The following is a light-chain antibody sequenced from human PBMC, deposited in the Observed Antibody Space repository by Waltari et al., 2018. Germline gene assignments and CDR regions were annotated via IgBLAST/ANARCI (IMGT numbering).Light chain of an antibody. CDR2: VNSDGSH. J-gene: IGLJ3*02. V-gene: IGLV4-69*01. Sequence: QLVLTQSPSASASLGASVKLTCTLDSGHTYSPIAGHQQQPEKGPRHLMKVNSDGSHSKGDGIPDRFSGSSSGAERYLTISSLQSEDEADYYCQTWGAGIRVFGGGTKLTVL. CDR3: QTWGAGIRV. CDR1: SGHTYSP.